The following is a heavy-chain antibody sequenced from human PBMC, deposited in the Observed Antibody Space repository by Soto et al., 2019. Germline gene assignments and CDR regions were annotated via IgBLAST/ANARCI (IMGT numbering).Heavy chain of an antibody. Sequence: ELQLVESGGGLVQPGGSLRLSCAASGFTFSNHWMQWVRQAPGKGLVWVSRMNSDGSSISYADSVKGRFTISRDNAKNTLYLQMNSRRAEDTAVYFCARSKGLDYWGQGTLVTVSS. J-gene: IGHJ4*02. CDR3: ARSKGLDY. CDR2: MNSDGSSI. V-gene: IGHV3-74*01. CDR1: GFTFSNHW.